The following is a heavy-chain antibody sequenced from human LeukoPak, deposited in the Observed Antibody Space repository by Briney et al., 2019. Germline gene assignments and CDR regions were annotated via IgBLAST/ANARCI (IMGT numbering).Heavy chain of an antibody. CDR2: INHSGST. V-gene: IGHV4-39*07. Sequence: SETLSLTCSVSGGSISSSTYFWGWIRQPPGKGLEWIGEINHSGSTNYNPSLKSRVTISVDTSKNQFSLKLSSVTAADTAVYYCARESYYGSGSYYTHYWGQGTLVTVSS. D-gene: IGHD3-10*01. CDR3: ARESYYGSGSYYTHY. J-gene: IGHJ4*02. CDR1: GGSISSSTYF.